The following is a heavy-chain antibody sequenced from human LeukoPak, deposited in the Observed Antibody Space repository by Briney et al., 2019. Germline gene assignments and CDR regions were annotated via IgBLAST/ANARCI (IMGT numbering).Heavy chain of an antibody. CDR2: IYYRGST. D-gene: IGHD6-6*01. V-gene: IGHV4-30-4*08. CDR3: ARGSWSSSIDY. J-gene: IGHJ4*02. Sequence: ASETLSLTCTVSGGSISSGGYYWSWIRQHPGKGLEWIGYIYYRGSTYYNPSLKSRLTISVDTSKNQFSLRLSSVTAADTAVYYCARGSWSSSIDYWGQGTLVTVSS. CDR1: GGSISSGGYY.